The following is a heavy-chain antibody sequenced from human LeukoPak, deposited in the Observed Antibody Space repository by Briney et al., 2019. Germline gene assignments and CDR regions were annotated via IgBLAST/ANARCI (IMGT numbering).Heavy chain of an antibody. D-gene: IGHD4-17*01. CDR2: IYHSGST. CDR3: ARVPHGDYVDY. V-gene: IGHV4-4*02. CDR1: GGSISSSNW. Sequence: PSETLSLTCAVSGGSISSSNWWSWVRQPPGKGLEWIGEIYHSGSTNYNPSLKSRVAISVDTSKNQFSLKLSSVTAADTAVYYCARVPHGDYVDYWGQGTLVTVSS. J-gene: IGHJ4*02.